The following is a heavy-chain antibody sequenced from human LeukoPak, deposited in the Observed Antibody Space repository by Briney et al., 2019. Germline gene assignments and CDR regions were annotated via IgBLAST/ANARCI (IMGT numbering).Heavy chain of an antibody. J-gene: IGHJ4*02. D-gene: IGHD5-12*01. CDR2: ISRTSTHK. CDR1: GFTFNTYS. V-gene: IGHV3-21*01. CDR3: ARDQDPYVVATIDFDY. Sequence: GRSLRLSCAASGFTFNTYSMNWVRQAPGKGLEWVSSISRTSTHKNYADSVRGRFTISRDNAKNSVYLQMNSLRAEDTAVYYCARDQDPYVVATIDFDYWGQGTLVTVSS.